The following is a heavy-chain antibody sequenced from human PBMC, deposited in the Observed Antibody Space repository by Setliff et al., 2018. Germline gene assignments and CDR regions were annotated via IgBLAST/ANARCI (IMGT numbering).Heavy chain of an antibody. CDR2: INPSGGAT. CDR1: GYTFTSYY. Sequence: ASVKVSCKASGYTFTSYYMHWVRQAPGQGLEWMGIINPSGGATSYPQKFQGRVTMTRDTSTSTVYMELSSLRSEDTAVYYCARGGMAAANRKGVFEYWGQGTLVTAPQ. J-gene: IGHJ4*02. D-gene: IGHD6-13*01. CDR3: ARGGMAAANRKGVFEY. V-gene: IGHV1-46*01.